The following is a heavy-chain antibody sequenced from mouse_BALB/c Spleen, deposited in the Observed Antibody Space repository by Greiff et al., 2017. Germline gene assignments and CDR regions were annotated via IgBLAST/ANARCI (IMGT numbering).Heavy chain of an antibody. D-gene: IGHD1-2*01. J-gene: IGHJ4*01. V-gene: IGHV5-6-5*01. CDR2: ISSGGST. CDR3: ARTGITTATGAMDY. Sequence: EVQLVESGGGLVKPGGSLKLSCAASGFTFSSYAMSWVRQTPEKRLEWVASISSGGSTYYPDSVKGRFTISRDNARNILYLQMSSLRSEDTAMYYCARTGITTATGAMDYWGQGTSVTVSS. CDR1: GFTFSSYA.